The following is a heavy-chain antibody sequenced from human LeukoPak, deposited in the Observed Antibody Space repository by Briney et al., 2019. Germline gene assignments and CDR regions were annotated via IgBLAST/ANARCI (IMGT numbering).Heavy chain of an antibody. CDR3: ATRIRNRITILVQLHY. Sequence: ASVKVSCKVSGYTLTELSMHWVRQAPGKGLEWMGGFVPEDGETIYAQKFRGRVTMTEDTSTDTAYMELSSLRSEDTAVYYCATRIRNRITILVQLHYWGQGTLVTVSS. CDR1: GYTLTELS. J-gene: IGHJ4*02. D-gene: IGHD3-3*01. CDR2: FVPEDGET. V-gene: IGHV1-24*01.